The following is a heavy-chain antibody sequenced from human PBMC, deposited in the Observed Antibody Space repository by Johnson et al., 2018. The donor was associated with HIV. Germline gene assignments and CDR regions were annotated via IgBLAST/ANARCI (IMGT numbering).Heavy chain of an antibody. Sequence: QVQLVESGGGLVKPGGSLRLSCAASGFTFRSYAMHWVRQAPGKGLEWVAVIYSAGNTYYADPAKGRVTFSRDNSKNTLYLQMNSLRPEDTAVYYMSSLGVITYDAFDIWGQGTMVTVSA. CDR3: SSLGVITYDAFDI. CDR2: IYSAGNT. CDR1: GFTFRSYA. D-gene: IGHD3-22*01. J-gene: IGHJ3*02. V-gene: IGHV3-NL1*01.